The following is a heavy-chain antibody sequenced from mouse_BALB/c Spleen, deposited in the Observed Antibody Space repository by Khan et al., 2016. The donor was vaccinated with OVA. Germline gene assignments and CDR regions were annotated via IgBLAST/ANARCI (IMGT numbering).Heavy chain of an antibody. V-gene: IGHV2-6-7*01. Sequence: QMQLEESGPGLVAPSQSLSITCTVSGFSLTGYGVNWVRQPPGKGLEWLGMIWGDGSTDYNSALKSRLSISKDNSKGQVFLRMNSLQTDDTARYYCASAYYYGRALDYWGQGTSVTVSA. CDR2: IWGDGST. D-gene: IGHD1-1*01. CDR3: ASAYYYGRALDY. J-gene: IGHJ4*01. CDR1: GFSLTGYG.